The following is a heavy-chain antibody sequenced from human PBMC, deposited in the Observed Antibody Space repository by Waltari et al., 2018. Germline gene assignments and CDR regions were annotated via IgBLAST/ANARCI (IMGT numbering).Heavy chain of an antibody. Sequence: QVQLVQSGAEMTEPGASVKVSCKTSGYSFTTYSFSWVRQAPGQGLGWMGGISTYSCDTLYAPKVQGRVTLTTETATSTALMELRTVRPHETAVYDCASDTGGGEDYWGQGTLVTVSS. CDR3: ASDTGGGEDY. V-gene: IGHV1-18*01. CDR2: ISTYSCDT. CDR1: GYSFTTYS. J-gene: IGHJ4*02. D-gene: IGHD3-16*01.